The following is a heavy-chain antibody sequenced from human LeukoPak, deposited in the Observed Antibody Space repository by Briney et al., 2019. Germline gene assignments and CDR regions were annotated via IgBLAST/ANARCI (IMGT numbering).Heavy chain of an antibody. CDR2: IKQDGSEK. D-gene: IGHD1-26*01. CDR1: GFTFSSYW. Sequence: PGGSLRLSCAASGFTFSSYWMSWVRQAPGKGLEWVANIKQDGSEKYYVDSVKGRFTTSRDNAKNSLYLQMNSLRAEDAAVYYCARDRRNQWELLQCFDYWGQGTLVTVSS. CDR3: ARDRRNQWELLQCFDY. V-gene: IGHV3-7*01. J-gene: IGHJ4*02.